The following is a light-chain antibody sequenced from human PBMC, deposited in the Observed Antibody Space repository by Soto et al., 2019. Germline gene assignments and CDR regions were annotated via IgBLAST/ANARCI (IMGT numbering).Light chain of an antibody. Sequence: QSVLTQPHSASGTPGQRATISCSGSSSNIGTSSVHWFQQLPGTAPKLLISTTNQRPSGVPERFSGSKSGNTASLTISGLQAEDEADYYCCSYAGSSTYVFGTGDQGHRP. CDR1: SSNIGTSS. CDR2: TTN. CDR3: CSYAGSSTYV. V-gene: IGLV1-44*01. J-gene: IGLJ1*01.